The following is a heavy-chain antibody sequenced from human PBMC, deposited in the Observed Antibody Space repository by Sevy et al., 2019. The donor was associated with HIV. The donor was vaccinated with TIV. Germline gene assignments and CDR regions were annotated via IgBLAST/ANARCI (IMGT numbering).Heavy chain of an antibody. CDR3: ARVLSGRFYFDN. J-gene: IGHJ4*02. D-gene: IGHD1-26*01. V-gene: IGHV4-59*01. CDR2: IDYSGST. Sequence: SETLSLTCTVSGGSISSDYWSWIRQPPGKRLEWIGYIDYSGSTNYNPSLKSRVTISVDMSKSQFSLNLTTVTAADTAVYYCARVLSGRFYFDNWGQGTLVTVSS. CDR1: GGSISSDY.